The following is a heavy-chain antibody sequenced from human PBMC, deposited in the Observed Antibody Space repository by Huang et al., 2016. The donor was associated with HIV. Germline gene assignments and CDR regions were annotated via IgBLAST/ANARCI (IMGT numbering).Heavy chain of an antibody. V-gene: IGHV2-5*02. CDR2: ILWDDDK. D-gene: IGHD3-3*01. Sequence: QITLKESGPTLVKPTQTLTLTCTFSGFSITTDGAGVGWIRQPPGKALEWRSLILWDDDKRYSPSLKNRLSNTKDTSKNQVGVTMTNMDPVDTATYFCAHRQTYDFWSGSFDSWGQGTLVTVSS. CDR1: GFSITTDGAG. J-gene: IGHJ4*02. CDR3: AHRQTYDFWSGSFDS.